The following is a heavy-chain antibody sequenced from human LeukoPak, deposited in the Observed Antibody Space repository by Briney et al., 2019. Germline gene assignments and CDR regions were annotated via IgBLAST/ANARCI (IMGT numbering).Heavy chain of an antibody. D-gene: IGHD6-13*01. J-gene: IGHJ4*02. CDR2: ISGSGGST. CDR1: GFTFSSYA. V-gene: IGHV3-23*01. Sequence: GGSLRLSCAASGFTFSSYAMSWVRQAPGKGLEWVSAISGSGGSTYYADSVKGRFTISRDNFKNTLYLQTNSLRAEDTAVYYCAKLGAPIAPSWYDYWGQGTLVTVSS. CDR3: AKLGAPIAPSWYDY.